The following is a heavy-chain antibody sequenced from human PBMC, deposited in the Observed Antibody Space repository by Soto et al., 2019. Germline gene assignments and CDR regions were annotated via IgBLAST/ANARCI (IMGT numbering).Heavy chain of an antibody. Sequence: QVQLVESGGGVVQPGRSLRLSCAASGFTFSYYGMHWVRQAPGKGLEWVAVIWYDGSHKYYADSVKGRFTISRDNSKNTVYMQMNSLRAEDTAAYYCARDRLDWGPGIGREYYYYYAMDVWGQGTTVTVSS. D-gene: IGHD7-27*01. CDR3: ARDRLDWGPGIGREYYYYYAMDV. J-gene: IGHJ6*02. CDR1: GFTFSYYG. CDR2: IWYDGSHK. V-gene: IGHV3-33*01.